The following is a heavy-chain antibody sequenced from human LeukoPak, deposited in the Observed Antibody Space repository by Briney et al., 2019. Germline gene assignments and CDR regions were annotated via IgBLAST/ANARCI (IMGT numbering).Heavy chain of an antibody. D-gene: IGHD2-15*01. J-gene: IGHJ4*02. Sequence: GGSLRLSCAASGFTFSRNWMSWVRQAPGKGLEWVANINEDGSEKYYVDSVKGRFTISRDNVQNSMYLQMNSLRAEDTAVYYCTRVWYCSGGSCYSHHFDYWGQGTLVTVSS. CDR2: INEDGSEK. CDR3: TRVWYCSGGSCYSHHFDY. CDR1: GFTFSRNW. V-gene: IGHV3-7*01.